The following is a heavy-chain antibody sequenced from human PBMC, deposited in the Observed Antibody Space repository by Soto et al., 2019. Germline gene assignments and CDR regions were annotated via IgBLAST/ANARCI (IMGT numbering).Heavy chain of an antibody. CDR2: INWNGGST. V-gene: IGHV3-20*04. Sequence: PGGSLRLSCAASGFTFDDYGMSWVRQAPGKGLEWVSGINWNGGSTGYADSVKGRFTISRDNAKNSLYLQMNSLRAEDTALYYCARDKGTGSYYYGMDVLGQGTTVTVSS. J-gene: IGHJ6*02. D-gene: IGHD3-9*01. CDR3: ARDKGTGSYYYGMDV. CDR1: GFTFDDYG.